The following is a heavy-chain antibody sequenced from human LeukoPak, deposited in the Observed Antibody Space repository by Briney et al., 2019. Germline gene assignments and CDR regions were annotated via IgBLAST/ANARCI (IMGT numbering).Heavy chain of an antibody. V-gene: IGHV3-7*05. Sequence: GGSLRLSCAASGFTPSSYWMTWVRQAPGKGLEWVANIKQDGSKKNYVDSVKGRFTISRDNAKNSLYLQMNSLRDDDTAVYYCARDGFVWASGIDYGWFDCWGQGTLVTVSS. CDR3: ARDGFVWASGIDYGWFDC. CDR1: GFTPSSYW. D-gene: IGHD4-17*01. CDR2: IKQDGSKK. J-gene: IGHJ4*02.